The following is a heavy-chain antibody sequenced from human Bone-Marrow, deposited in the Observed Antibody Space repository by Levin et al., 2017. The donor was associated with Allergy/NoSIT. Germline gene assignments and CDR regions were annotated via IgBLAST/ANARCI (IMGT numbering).Heavy chain of an antibody. CDR3: VKDITRGGSYITPLTWSPAFET. CDR2: ISYDGGPK. V-gene: IGHV3-30*18. D-gene: IGHD3-10*01. J-gene: IGHJ5*02. CDR1: GFTFSHYG. Sequence: HTGGSLRLSCAASGFTFSHYGMHWVRQAPGKGLEWVAVISYDGGPKYYADSVKGRFTISRDNGRNSLHLEMNSLRPEDAAVYYCVKDITRGGSYITPLTWSPAFETWGAGTLVSVSS.